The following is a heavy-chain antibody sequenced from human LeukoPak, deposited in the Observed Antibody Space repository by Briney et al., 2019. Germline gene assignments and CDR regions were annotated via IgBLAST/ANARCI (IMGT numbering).Heavy chain of an antibody. Sequence: SETLSLTCTVSGGSISSGSYYWSWIRQPAGKGLEWIGRIYTSGSTNYNPSLKSRVTISVDTSKNQFSLKLSSVTAADTAVYYCASSSSRAYYMDVWGKGTTVTVSS. J-gene: IGHJ6*03. CDR3: ASSSSRAYYMDV. CDR1: GGSISSGSYY. CDR2: IYTSGST. V-gene: IGHV4-61*02. D-gene: IGHD6-6*01.